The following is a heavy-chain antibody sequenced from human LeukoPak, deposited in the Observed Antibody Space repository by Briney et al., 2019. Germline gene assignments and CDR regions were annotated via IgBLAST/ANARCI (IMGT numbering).Heavy chain of an antibody. Sequence: PSETLSLTCTVSGGSISSSSYYWGWIRQPPGKGLEWIGSIYYSGSTYYNPSLKSRVTISVDTSKNQFSLKLSSVTAADTAVYYCARNGVWGWELPGDYWAKGPLVTVSS. D-gene: IGHD1-26*01. J-gene: IGHJ4*02. V-gene: IGHV4-39*01. CDR3: ARNGVWGWELPGDY. CDR2: IYYSGST. CDR1: GGSISSSSYY.